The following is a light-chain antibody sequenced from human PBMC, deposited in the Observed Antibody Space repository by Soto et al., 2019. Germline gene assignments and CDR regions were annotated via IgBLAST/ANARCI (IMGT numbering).Light chain of an antibody. CDR1: SGDVGHYNY. CDR3: TSYTTGRIGV. J-gene: IGLJ3*02. CDR2: EVT. V-gene: IGLV2-14*01. Sequence: QSALTQPASVSGSPGQPITISCTGSSGDVGHYNYVSWYQQHPGKAPKLIIYEVTNRPSGVSNRFSGSKSGNTASLIISGLQAEDEADYYCTSYTTGRIGVFGGGTKLTVL.